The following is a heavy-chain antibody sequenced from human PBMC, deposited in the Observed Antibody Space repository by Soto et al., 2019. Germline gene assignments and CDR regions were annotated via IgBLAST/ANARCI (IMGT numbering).Heavy chain of an antibody. Sequence: GGSLRLSCVASGFTFTSYGMTWVRQPPGKGLEWVSAITNTGGSTHYADSVKGRFTISRDNSKNTLYLQMNSLRAEDTAVYYCAKSTSGYHLDYWGQGTLVTVSS. D-gene: IGHD5-12*01. CDR2: ITNTGGST. CDR3: AKSTSGYHLDY. CDR1: GFTFTSYG. J-gene: IGHJ4*02. V-gene: IGHV3-23*01.